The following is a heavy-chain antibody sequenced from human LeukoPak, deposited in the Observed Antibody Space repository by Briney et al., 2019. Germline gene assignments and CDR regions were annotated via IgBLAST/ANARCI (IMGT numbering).Heavy chain of an antibody. CDR3: ARYDSSGYSLYYFDY. CDR2: IYYSGST. CDR1: GGSVSSGSYW. J-gene: IGHJ4*02. V-gene: IGHV4-61*01. D-gene: IGHD3-22*01. Sequence: PSETLSLTCTVSGGSVSSGSYWWSWIRQPPGKGLEWIGCIYYSGSTDYNPSLKSRVTISLDTSKNQFSLKLSSVTAADTAVYYCARYDSSGYSLYYFDYWGQGTLVTVSS.